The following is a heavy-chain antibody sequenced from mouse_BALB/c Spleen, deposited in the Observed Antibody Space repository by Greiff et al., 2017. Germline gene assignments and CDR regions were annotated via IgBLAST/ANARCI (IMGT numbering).Heavy chain of an antibody. CDR3: ARDRPRFAY. J-gene: IGHJ3*01. Sequence: QVQLKESGPGLVAPSQSLSITCTVSGFSLTSYGVHWVRQPPGKGLEWLGVIWAGGSTNYNSALMSRLSISKDNSKSQVFLKMNSLQTDDTAMYYCARDRPRFAYWGQGTLVTVSA. CDR1: GFSLTSYG. V-gene: IGHV2-9*02. CDR2: IWAGGST.